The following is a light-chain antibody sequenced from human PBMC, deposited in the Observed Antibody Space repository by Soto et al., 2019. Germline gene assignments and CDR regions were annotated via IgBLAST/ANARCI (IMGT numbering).Light chain of an antibody. CDR3: YSFAGSNTWV. CDR1: SSDVGAYNF. J-gene: IGLJ3*02. CDR2: EVT. Sequence: QSAPTQPASVSGSPGQSITISCTGTSSDVGAYNFVSWYQHHPGQAPKLMIYEVTNRPSGVSRRFSGSKSCNTASLTISGLQAEDEADYYCYSFAGSNTWVFGGGTKLTVL. V-gene: IGLV2-14*01.